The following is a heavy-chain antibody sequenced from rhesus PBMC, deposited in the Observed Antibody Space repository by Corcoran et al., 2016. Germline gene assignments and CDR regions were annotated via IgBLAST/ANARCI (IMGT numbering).Heavy chain of an antibody. V-gene: IGHV4-165*01. D-gene: IGHD5-42*01. Sequence: QVQLQESGPGVVKPSETLSLTCAVSGVSISGYYLWSWIPQPSGKGQEWIGYFGVISGSTNHHPSLKNRGTIAKDTAKNQFSLRRSFVPAADTAVYYCARDSQGMGGLDSWGQGVVVTVSS. CDR1: GVSISGYY. J-gene: IGHJ6*01. CDR3: ARDSQGMGGLDS. CDR2: FGVISGST.